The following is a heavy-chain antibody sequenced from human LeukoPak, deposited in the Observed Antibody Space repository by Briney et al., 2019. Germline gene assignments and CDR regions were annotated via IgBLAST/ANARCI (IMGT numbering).Heavy chain of an antibody. V-gene: IGHV3-7*01. D-gene: IGHD2-2*01. J-gene: IGHJ6*03. CDR1: GFTFSSYW. CDR3: ARGRLGYCSSTSCYRDPSYYYYMDV. Sequence: PGGSLRLSCAASGFTFSSYWMSWVRQAPGKGLEWVANIKQDGSEKYYVDSVKGRFTIPRDNAKNSLYLQMNSLRAEDTAVYYCARGRLGYCSSTSCYRDPSYYYYMDVWGKGTTVTVSS. CDR2: IKQDGSEK.